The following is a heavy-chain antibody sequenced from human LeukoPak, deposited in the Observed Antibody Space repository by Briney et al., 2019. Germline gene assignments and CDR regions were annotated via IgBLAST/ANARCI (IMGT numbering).Heavy chain of an antibody. J-gene: IGHJ4*02. CDR1: GGSISSGSYY. D-gene: IGHD6-13*01. CDR3: ARALAAGQYYFDY. Sequence: SQTLSLTCTVSGGSISSGSYYWSWIRQPAGKGLEWIGRIYTSGSTNYNPSLKSRVTISVDTSKNQFSLKLSSVTAADTAVYYCARALAAGQYYFDYWGQGTLVTVSS. CDR2: IYTSGST. V-gene: IGHV4-61*02.